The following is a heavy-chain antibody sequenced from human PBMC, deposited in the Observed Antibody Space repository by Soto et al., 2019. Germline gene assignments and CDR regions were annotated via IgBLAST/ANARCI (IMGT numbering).Heavy chain of an antibody. V-gene: IGHV4-39*01. CDR2: IYYSGTT. CDR1: GGSISSKNYY. CDR3: ARRPSYYYDSSGFDPFDY. Sequence: QLQLQESGPGLVKPSETLSLTCSVSGGSISSKNYYWGWIRQPPGKGLEWIGIIYYSGTTYYNPSLKSRVLISVDTSKHQFSLKLSSVTAADAAVYYCARRPSYYYDSSGFDPFDYWGQGTLVTVSS. J-gene: IGHJ4*02. D-gene: IGHD3-22*01.